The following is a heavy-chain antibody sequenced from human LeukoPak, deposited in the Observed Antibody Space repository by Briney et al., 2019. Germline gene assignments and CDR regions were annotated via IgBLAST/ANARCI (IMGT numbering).Heavy chain of an antibody. Sequence: SETLSLTCTVSGGSVSSGSYYWSWIRQPPGKGLEWIGYIYYSGSTNYNPSLKSRVTISVDTSKNQFSLKLSSVTAADTAVYCCASDYVDTAYTYDYWGQGTLVTVSS. CDR2: IYYSGST. J-gene: IGHJ4*02. CDR1: GGSVSSGSYY. CDR3: ASDYVDTAYTYDY. D-gene: IGHD5-18*01. V-gene: IGHV4-61*01.